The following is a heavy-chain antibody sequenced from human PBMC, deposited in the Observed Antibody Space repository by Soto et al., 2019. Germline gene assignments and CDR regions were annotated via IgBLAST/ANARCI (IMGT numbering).Heavy chain of an antibody. CDR1: EFTFSDYY. CDR3: ARGLAYGDYGWLDP. V-gene: IGHV3-11*01. J-gene: IGHJ5*02. Sequence: QVQLVEAGGGLVKPGGSLRLSCAGSEFTFSDYYMTWIRQAPGKGLEWVSYISNSGSTIYYADSVKGRFTISRDNAKNSLYLQMNSLRAEDTAVYYCARGLAYGDYGWLDPWGQGTLVTVSP. CDR2: ISNSGSTI. D-gene: IGHD4-17*01.